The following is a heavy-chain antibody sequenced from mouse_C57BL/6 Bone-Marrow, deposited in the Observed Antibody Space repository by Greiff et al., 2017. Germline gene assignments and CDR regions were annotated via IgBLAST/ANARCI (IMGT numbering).Heavy chain of an antibody. Sequence: VQLQESGPELVKPGASVKISCKASGYAFSSSWMNWVKQRPGKGLEWIGRIYPGDGDTNYNGKFKGKATLTADKSSSTAYMQLSSLTSEDSAVYFCAREGDYDDTFDYWGQGTTLTVSS. CDR1: GYAFSSSW. CDR2: IYPGDGDT. J-gene: IGHJ2*01. V-gene: IGHV1-82*01. D-gene: IGHD2-4*01. CDR3: AREGDYDDTFDY.